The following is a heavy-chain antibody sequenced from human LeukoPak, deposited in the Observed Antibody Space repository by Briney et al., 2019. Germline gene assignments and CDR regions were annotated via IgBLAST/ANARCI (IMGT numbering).Heavy chain of an antibody. Sequence: GGSLRLSCAASGFTFSDYYMSWVRQAPGKGLEWVSAISGSGGSTYYADSVKGRFTISRDNSKNTLYLQMNSLRAEDTAVYYCAKARYCSGGSCSAFDYWGQGTLVTVSS. J-gene: IGHJ4*02. CDR2: ISGSGGST. V-gene: IGHV3-23*01. D-gene: IGHD2-15*01. CDR1: GFTFSDYY. CDR3: AKARYCSGGSCSAFDY.